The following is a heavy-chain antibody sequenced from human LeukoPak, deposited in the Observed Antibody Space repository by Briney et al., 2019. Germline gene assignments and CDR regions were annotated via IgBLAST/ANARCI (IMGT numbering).Heavy chain of an antibody. D-gene: IGHD3-22*01. CDR1: GYTFTSYY. CDR2: INPSGGST. V-gene: IGHV1-46*01. J-gene: IGHJ4*02. Sequence: ASVEVSCKASGYTFTSYYMHWVRQAPGQGLEWMGIINPSGGSTSYAQKFQGRVTMTRDTSTSTVYMELSSLRSEDTAVYYCASGSYYYDSSGYYKAAFGDYWGQGTLVTVSS. CDR3: ASGSYYYDSSGYYKAAFGDY.